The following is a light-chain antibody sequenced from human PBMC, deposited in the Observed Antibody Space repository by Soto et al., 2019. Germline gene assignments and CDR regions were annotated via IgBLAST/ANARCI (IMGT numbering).Light chain of an antibody. Sequence: DIQMTQSPSSLSASVGDRVSFTCQASQDISKFLNWYQHKPGQAPSLLIYDASKSEFGVPSRFSGSGAGTDFTFTISSLQPEDNATYYCQQYDNRPFTFGRGTKGD. J-gene: IGKJ3*01. CDR2: DAS. CDR3: QQYDNRPFT. V-gene: IGKV1-33*01. CDR1: QDISKF.